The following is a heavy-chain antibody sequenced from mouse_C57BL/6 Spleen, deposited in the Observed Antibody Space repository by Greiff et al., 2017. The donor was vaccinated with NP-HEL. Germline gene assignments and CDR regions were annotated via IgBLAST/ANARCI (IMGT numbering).Heavy chain of an antibody. V-gene: IGHV1-18*01. J-gene: IGHJ1*03. CDR1: GYTFTDYN. CDR2: INPNNGGT. CDR3: ARRWLRRGDWYFDV. Sequence: VQLQQSGPELVKPGASVKIPCKASGYTFTDYNMDWVKQSHGKSLEWIGDINPNNGGTIYNQKFKGKATLTVDKSSSTAYMELRSLTSEDTAVYYCARRWLRRGDWYFDVWGTGTTVTVSS. D-gene: IGHD2-2*01.